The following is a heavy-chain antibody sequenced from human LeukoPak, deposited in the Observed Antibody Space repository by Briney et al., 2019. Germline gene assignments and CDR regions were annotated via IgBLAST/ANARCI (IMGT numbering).Heavy chain of an antibody. D-gene: IGHD1-26*01. V-gene: IGHV1-46*01. CDR2: INPSGGST. CDR1: GYTFTSYY. CDR3: ARDGVVGATEYTPFDY. J-gene: IGHJ4*02. Sequence: GASVKVSCKASGYTFTSYYMHWVRQAPGQGLEWMGIINPSGGSTSYAQKFQGRVTMTRDTSTSTVYMELSSLRSDDTAVYYCARDGVVGATEYTPFDYWGQGTLVTVSS.